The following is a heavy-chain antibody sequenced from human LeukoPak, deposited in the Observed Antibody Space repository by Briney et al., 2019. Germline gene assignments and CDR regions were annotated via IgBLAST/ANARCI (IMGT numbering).Heavy chain of an antibody. CDR2: ISSSSSTI. V-gene: IGHV3-48*01. CDR3: AREVDDFWSGYYHFDY. Sequence: GGSLRLSCAASGFTFSSYSMTWVRQAPGKGLEWVSYISSSSSTIYYADSVKGRFTISRDNAKNSLYLQMNSLRAEDTAVYYCAREVDDFWSGYYHFDYWGQGTLVTVSS. CDR1: GFTFSSYS. D-gene: IGHD3-3*01. J-gene: IGHJ4*02.